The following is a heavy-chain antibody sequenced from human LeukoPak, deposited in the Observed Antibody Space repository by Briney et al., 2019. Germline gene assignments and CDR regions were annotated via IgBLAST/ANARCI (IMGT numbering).Heavy chain of an antibody. CDR3: AREDYYDSGSNDY. J-gene: IGHJ4*02. V-gene: IGHV1-69*13. CDR2: IIPIFGTA. Sequence: ASVKVSCKASGGTFSSYAISWVRQAPGQGLEWMGGIIPIFGTANYAQKFQGRVTITADESTSTAYMELSSLRSEDTAVYYCAREDYYDSGSNDYWGQGTLVTVSS. D-gene: IGHD3-22*01. CDR1: GGTFSSYA.